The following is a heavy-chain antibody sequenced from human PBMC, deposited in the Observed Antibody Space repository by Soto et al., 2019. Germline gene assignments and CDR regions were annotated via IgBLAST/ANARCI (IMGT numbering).Heavy chain of an antibody. CDR1: GYTFTSYG. V-gene: IGHV1-18*01. CDR2: ISAYNGNT. CDR3: ARDHDYDILTGYSLVDWFDP. J-gene: IGHJ5*02. D-gene: IGHD3-9*01. Sequence: ASVKVSCKASGYTFTSYGISWVRQAPGQGLEWMGGISAYNGNTNYAQKLQGRVTMTTDTSTSTAYMELRSLRSDDTAVYYCARDHDYDILTGYSLVDWFDPWG.